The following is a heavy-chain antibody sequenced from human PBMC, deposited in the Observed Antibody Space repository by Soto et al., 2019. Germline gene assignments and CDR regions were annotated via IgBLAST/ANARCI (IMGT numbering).Heavy chain of an antibody. V-gene: IGHV3-7*04. CDR1: GFTFRNYW. CDR3: ARVRGTDGWSNHEFDL. J-gene: IGHJ3*01. D-gene: IGHD6-19*01. Sequence: GGSLRLSCAASGFTFRNYWMSWVRQAPGMGLEWVAIIKQDGSEKYYVDSVKGRFTISRDNAKNSLFLQMNSLRVEDTAVHMCARVRGTDGWSNHEFDLWGQGTMVTVAS. CDR2: IKQDGSEK.